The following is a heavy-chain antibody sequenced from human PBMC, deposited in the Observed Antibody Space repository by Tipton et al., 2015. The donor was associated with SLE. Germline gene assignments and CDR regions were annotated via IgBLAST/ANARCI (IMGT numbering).Heavy chain of an antibody. V-gene: IGHV4-39*01. Sequence: TLSLTCTVSGGSLFISTYYWGWIRQAPGRGLEWIGNIYYSGRTYYNPSLKSRVTISVDTSKKQFSRKLSSVTAADTAVYYCARLVYASSWYSPDYFYGMDVWGQGTTVTVSS. CDR3: ARLVYASSWYSPDYFYGMDV. J-gene: IGHJ6*02. CDR2: IYYSGRT. CDR1: GGSLFISTYY. D-gene: IGHD6-13*01.